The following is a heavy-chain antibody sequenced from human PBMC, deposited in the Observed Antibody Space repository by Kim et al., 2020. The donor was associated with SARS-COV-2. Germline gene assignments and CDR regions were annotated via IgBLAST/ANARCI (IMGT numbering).Heavy chain of an antibody. CDR3: ARGQSGY. Sequence: NLGIANYAQKCQGRVTITADKSTSTAYMELSSLRSEDTAVYYCARGQSGYWGQGTLVTVSS. J-gene: IGHJ4*02. CDR2: NLGIA. V-gene: IGHV1-69*04. D-gene: IGHD3-10*01.